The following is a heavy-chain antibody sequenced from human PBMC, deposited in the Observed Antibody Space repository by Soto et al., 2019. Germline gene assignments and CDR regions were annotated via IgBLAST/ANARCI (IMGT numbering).Heavy chain of an antibody. CDR3: ARDGAYCSGTGCRDYYHYMDV. CDR2: ISGSSSYI. J-gene: IGHJ6*03. CDR1: GFSFSDYS. V-gene: IGHV3-21*01. D-gene: IGHD2-2*01. Sequence: EVQLVESGGGLVKPGGSLRLSCAALGFSFSDYSMNWVRQAPGKGLEWVSSISGSSSYIYYADSLKGRVTVSRDNDEKSLYLQMTSLRAEDTAVYYCARDGAYCSGTGCRDYYHYMDVWGKGTTVTVSS.